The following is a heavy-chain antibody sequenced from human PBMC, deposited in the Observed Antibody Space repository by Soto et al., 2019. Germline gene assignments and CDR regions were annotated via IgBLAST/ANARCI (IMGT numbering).Heavy chain of an antibody. D-gene: IGHD7-27*01. Sequence: SETLSLTCTVSGDSISSYYWSWIRQPPGKGLEWIGYIYYSGSTNYNPSLKSRVTISVDTSKNQFSLKLSSVTAADTAVYYCARDGVWGSAFDIWGQGTMVTVSS. CDR2: IYYSGST. V-gene: IGHV4-59*01. CDR3: ARDGVWGSAFDI. CDR1: GDSISSYY. J-gene: IGHJ3*02.